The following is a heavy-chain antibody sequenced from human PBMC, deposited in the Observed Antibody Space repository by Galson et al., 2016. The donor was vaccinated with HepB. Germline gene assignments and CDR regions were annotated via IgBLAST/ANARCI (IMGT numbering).Heavy chain of an antibody. CDR3: ARDSYTSGWYLAGYFDS. CDR2: INGFSTYT. CDR1: GFTYSDYS. J-gene: IGHJ4*02. Sequence: SLRLSCAASGFTYSDYSMNWVRQAPGKGLEWVSSINGFSTYTKYADSVMGRFTISRDNAQNSLYLEMNSLRPEDTAVYFCARDSYTSGWYLAGYFDSWGQGTLVTVSS. D-gene: IGHD6-19*01. V-gene: IGHV3-21*01.